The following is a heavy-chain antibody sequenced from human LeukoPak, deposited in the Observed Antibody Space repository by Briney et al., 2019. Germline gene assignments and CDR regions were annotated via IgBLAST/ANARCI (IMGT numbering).Heavy chain of an antibody. J-gene: IGHJ6*04. Sequence: PGGSLRLSCAASGFTFSSYSMNWVRQAPGKGLEWVSYISSSSTTIYYADSVKGRFTISRDNAKNSLYLQMNSLRAEDTAVYYCARYFGSGWDMDVWGKGTTVTVSS. CDR1: GFTFSSYS. CDR2: ISSSSTTI. V-gene: IGHV3-48*01. D-gene: IGHD6-19*01. CDR3: ARYFGSGWDMDV.